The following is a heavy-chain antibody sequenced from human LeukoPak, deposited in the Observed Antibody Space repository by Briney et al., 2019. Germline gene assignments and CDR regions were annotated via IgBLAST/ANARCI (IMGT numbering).Heavy chain of an antibody. CDR2: ISSSGSTI. J-gene: IGHJ4*02. Sequence: GRSLRLSCAASGFTFSDYYMSWIRQAPGKGLEWVSYISSSGSTIYYADSVKGRFTISSDNAKNSLYLQMNSLRAEDTAVYYCARDPLNYDFWSGYYVDYWGQGTLVTVSS. V-gene: IGHV3-11*01. D-gene: IGHD3-3*01. CDR3: ARDPLNYDFWSGYYVDY. CDR1: GFTFSDYY.